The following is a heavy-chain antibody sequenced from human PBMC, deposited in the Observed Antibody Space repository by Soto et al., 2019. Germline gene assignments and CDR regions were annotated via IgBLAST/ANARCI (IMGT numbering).Heavy chain of an antibody. V-gene: IGHV4-59*01. Sequence: SETLSLTCTVSGDSISSYYWSWIRQPPGKGLEWIGYIYYTGNTNYNPSLKSRVTISVDTSKNQFSLKLSSVTAADTAVYYCARGNDYGDYYFDYWGQGTLVTVSS. CDR2: IYYTGNT. D-gene: IGHD4-17*01. J-gene: IGHJ4*02. CDR1: GDSISSYY. CDR3: ARGNDYGDYYFDY.